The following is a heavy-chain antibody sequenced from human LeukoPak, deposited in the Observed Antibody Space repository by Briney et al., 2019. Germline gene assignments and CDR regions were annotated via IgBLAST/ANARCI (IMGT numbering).Heavy chain of an antibody. Sequence: SETLSLTCAVYGGSFSGYYWSWIRQPPGKGLEWIGEINHSGSTNYNPSLKSRVTISVDTSKNQFSLKLSSVTAADTAVYYCARRGDVVVPAMIYYYGMDVWGKGSTVTVSS. V-gene: IGHV4-34*01. CDR3: ARRGDVVVPAMIYYYGMDV. CDR2: INHSGST. CDR1: GGSFSGYY. J-gene: IGHJ6*04. D-gene: IGHD2-2*01.